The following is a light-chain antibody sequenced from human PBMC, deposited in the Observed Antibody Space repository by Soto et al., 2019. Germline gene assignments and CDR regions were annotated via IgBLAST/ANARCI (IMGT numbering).Light chain of an antibody. CDR2: DVS. CDR1: QSVSSS. J-gene: IGKJ4*01. CDR3: QQRSNWPLT. V-gene: IGKV3-11*01. Sequence: IVLTQSPGTLSLSPGERATLSCRASQSVSSSLAWYQQKPGKTPRLLIYDVSNRATGIPARFSGSGSGTDFTLTVSSLEPEDFAVYYCQQRSNWPLTFGGGTKVEIK.